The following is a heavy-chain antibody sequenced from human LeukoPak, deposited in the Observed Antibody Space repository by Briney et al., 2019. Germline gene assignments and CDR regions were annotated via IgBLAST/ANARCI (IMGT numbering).Heavy chain of an antibody. J-gene: IGHJ4*02. Sequence: GGSLRLSCAASGFTFSSYSMNWVRQAPGKGVEWVSPISSSSSYIYYADSVKGRFTISRDNAKNSLYLQMNSLRAEDTAVYYCARNFDTTVTTEFDYWGQGTLVTVSS. CDR2: ISSSSSYI. CDR1: GFTFSSYS. D-gene: IGHD4-17*01. CDR3: ARNFDTTVTTEFDY. V-gene: IGHV3-21*01.